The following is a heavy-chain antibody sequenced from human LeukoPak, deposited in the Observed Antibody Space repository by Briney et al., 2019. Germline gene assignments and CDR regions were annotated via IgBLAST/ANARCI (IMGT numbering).Heavy chain of an antibody. Sequence: GGSLRLSCAASGFTFDDYGMSWVRQVPGKGLQWVSRINVDGRRTIYADSVKGRFAISRDNAKNTVSLQMNSLRVDDTAVYYCVGDLLIGGGSWSVPSLDSWGRGILVTVSS. CDR2: INVDGRRT. D-gene: IGHD1-14*01. J-gene: IGHJ4*02. V-gene: IGHV3-74*01. CDR1: GFTFDDYG. CDR3: VGDLLIGGGSWSVPSLDS.